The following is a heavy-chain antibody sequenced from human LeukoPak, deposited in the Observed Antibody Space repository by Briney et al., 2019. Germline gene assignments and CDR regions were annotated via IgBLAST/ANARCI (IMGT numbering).Heavy chain of an antibody. Sequence: SETLSLTCTVSGGSISSYYWSWIRQPPGKGLEWIGYIYYSGSTNYNPSLKSRVTISVDTSKNQFSLKLSSVTAADTAVYYCARQVKQRLVLYYYYYMDVWGKGTTVTVSS. V-gene: IGHV4-59*08. J-gene: IGHJ6*03. CDR3: ARQVKQRLVLYYYYYMDV. CDR2: IYYSGST. D-gene: IGHD6-13*01. CDR1: GGSISSYY.